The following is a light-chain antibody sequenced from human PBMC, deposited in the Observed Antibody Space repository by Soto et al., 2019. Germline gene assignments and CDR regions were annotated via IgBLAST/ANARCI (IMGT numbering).Light chain of an antibody. CDR3: SSYAGSNNSYV. J-gene: IGLJ1*01. CDR2: EVS. Sequence: QSALTQPPSASGSPGQSVTISCTGTSSDVGGYNYVSWYQQHPGKAPKLMIYEVSKRPSGVPDRFSGPKSGNTASLTVSGLQAEDEADYYCSSYAGSNNSYVFGTGTKVTVL. CDR1: SSDVGGYNY. V-gene: IGLV2-8*01.